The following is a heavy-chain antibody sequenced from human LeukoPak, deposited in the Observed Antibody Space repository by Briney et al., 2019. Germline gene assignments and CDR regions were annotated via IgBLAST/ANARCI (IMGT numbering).Heavy chain of an antibody. D-gene: IGHD5-24*01. CDR3: ARLYLPATRFDY. CDR2: INPNSGGT. J-gene: IGHJ4*02. Sequence: ASVKVSCKASGYSFNDKYLHWVRQAPGQGLEWMGSINPNSGGTNYAQKFQGRVTMTTDTSMSTAYMELSRLTSDDTAVYYCARLYLPATRFDYWGQGTLVTVSS. V-gene: IGHV1-2*02. CDR1: GYSFNDKY.